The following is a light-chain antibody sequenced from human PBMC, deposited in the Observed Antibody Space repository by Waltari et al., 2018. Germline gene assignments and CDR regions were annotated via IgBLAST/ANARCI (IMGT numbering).Light chain of an antibody. Sequence: DIQMTQSPSTLSASVGDRVTITCRASQSITNWWAWYQQKPGKAPNLLIYKASNLESGVPSRFSGSGSGTEFTLTISSLQPDDFATYYCQQYDNYWTFGQGTKVEIK. CDR3: QQYDNYWT. V-gene: IGKV1-5*03. CDR2: KAS. CDR1: QSITNW. J-gene: IGKJ1*01.